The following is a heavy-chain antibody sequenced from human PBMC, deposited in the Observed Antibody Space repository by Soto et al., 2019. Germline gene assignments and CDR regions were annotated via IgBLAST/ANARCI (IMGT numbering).Heavy chain of an antibody. V-gene: IGHV3-23*01. J-gene: IGHJ6*02. CDR1: GFTFSSYA. Sequence: EVQLLESGGGLVQPGGSLRLSCAASGFTFSSYAMSWVRQAPGKGLEWVSAISGSGGSTYYADSVKGRFTISRDNSKNPLYLQKNSLRAEDTAVYYCGKSKAAAGTNYCMDVWGQGNTVTVSS. D-gene: IGHD6-13*01. CDR3: GKSKAAAGTNYCMDV. CDR2: ISGSGGST.